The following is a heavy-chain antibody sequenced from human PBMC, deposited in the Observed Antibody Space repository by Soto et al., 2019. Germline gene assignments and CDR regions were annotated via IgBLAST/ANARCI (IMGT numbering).Heavy chain of an antibody. J-gene: IGHJ3*02. CDR1: GGSISSGSYY. CDR3: ARQTDSYYTFDPFDI. D-gene: IGHD3-22*01. Sequence: SETLSLTCTVSGGSISSGSYYWDWIRQTPGKGLEWIGNIYYSGSTHYNPSLESRVTISLDTSKNQFSLDLSSVSAADTAVYYCARQTDSYYTFDPFDIWGQGTLVTVSS. V-gene: IGHV4-39*01. CDR2: IYYSGST.